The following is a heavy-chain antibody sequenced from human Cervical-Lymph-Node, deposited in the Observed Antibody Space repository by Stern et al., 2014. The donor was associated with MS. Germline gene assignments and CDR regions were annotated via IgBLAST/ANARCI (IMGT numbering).Heavy chain of an antibody. CDR1: GLTFSSYW. CDR3: ARDHYYGSGTYFSY. V-gene: IGHV3-74*01. Sequence: EMQLVESGGDLVQPGGSLRLSCAMSGLTFSSYWMHWVRQAPGKGLVLVSRINTDGGTTSYADSVKGRFTISRDNAKNTLYLQMNNLRVEDTAVYYCARDHYYGSGTYFSYWGQGTLVTVSS. D-gene: IGHD3-10*01. J-gene: IGHJ4*02. CDR2: INTDGGTT.